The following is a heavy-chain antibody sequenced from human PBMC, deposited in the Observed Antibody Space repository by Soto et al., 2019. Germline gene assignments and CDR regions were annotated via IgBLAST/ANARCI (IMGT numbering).Heavy chain of an antibody. J-gene: IGHJ5*02. CDR1: GGSMTSPAYY. CDR3: ARDDDWFEP. CDR2: VYYSVAT. V-gene: IGHV4-39*02. Sequence: XETLSLTCNVSGGSMTSPAYYWGWIRQPPGKGLEWIGTVYYSVATYYNPSLRGRLTVSADTSKNYFYLRLTSVTAADTAVYYCARDDDWFEPWGQGILGTVSS.